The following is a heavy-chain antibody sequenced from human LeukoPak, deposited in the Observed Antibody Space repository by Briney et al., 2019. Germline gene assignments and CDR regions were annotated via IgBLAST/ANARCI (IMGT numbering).Heavy chain of an antibody. J-gene: IGHJ4*02. D-gene: IGHD3-3*01. V-gene: IGHV3-21*04. CDR1: GFTFSSYS. CDR2: ISSSSSYI. Sequence: GGSLRLSCAASGFTFSSYSMNWVRQAPGKGLEWVSSISSSSSYIYYADSVKGRFTISRDNSKNTLYLQMNSLRAEDTAVYYCAKDGTPRYYDFWSGYYDWGQGTLVTVSS. CDR3: AKDGTPRYYDFWSGYYD.